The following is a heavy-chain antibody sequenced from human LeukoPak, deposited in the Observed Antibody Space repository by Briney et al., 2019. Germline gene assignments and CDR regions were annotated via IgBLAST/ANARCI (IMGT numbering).Heavy chain of an antibody. J-gene: IGHJ4*02. CDR1: GYTFTSYV. CDR3: ARDGVRWLTAYYFDY. D-gene: IGHD4-23*01. Sequence: ASVKVSCKASGYTFTSYVMHWVRQAPGQRLEWMGWINAGNGNTKYSQKFQGRVTITRDTSATTAYMELSSLRSEDTAVYYCARDGVRWLTAYYFDYWGQGTLVTVSS. CDR2: INAGNGNT. V-gene: IGHV1-3*01.